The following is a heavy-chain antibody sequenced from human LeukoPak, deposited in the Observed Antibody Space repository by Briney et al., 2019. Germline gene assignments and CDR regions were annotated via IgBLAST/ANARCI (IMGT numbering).Heavy chain of an antibody. D-gene: IGHD3-10*01. CDR2: ISHDGVKT. J-gene: IGHJ6*03. CDR1: GFTFSNYD. CDR3: ATIVLLYFGESLAAGHVDRDV. V-gene: IGHV3-30*03. Sequence: PGGSLRLSCAASGFTFSNYDMHWVRLAPGKGLEWVAVISHDGVKTYYIDSVKGRFTISRDNSKNTLYLQMNTLRAEDTAVYYCATIVLLYFGESLAAGHVDRDVWGKGTTVTVSS.